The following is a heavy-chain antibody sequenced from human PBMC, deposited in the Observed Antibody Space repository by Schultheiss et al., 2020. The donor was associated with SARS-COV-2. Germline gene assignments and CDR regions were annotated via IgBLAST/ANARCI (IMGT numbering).Heavy chain of an antibody. J-gene: IGHJ4*02. V-gene: IGHV4-34*01. CDR3: ARDIVATIDY. D-gene: IGHD5-12*01. CDR1: GGSISSYY. Sequence: SETLSLTCTVSGGSISSYYWSWIRQPPGKGLEWIGEINHSGSTNYNPSLKSRVTISVDTSKNQFSLKLSSVTAADTAVYYCARDIVATIDYWGQGTLVTVSS. CDR2: INHSGST.